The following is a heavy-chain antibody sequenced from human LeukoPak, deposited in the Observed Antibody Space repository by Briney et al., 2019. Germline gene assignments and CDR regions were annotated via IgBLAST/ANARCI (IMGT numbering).Heavy chain of an antibody. V-gene: IGHV3-64D*09. Sequence: GGSLRLSCSASGFTFSTYAMHWVRQAPGKGLEYVSAISSDGGSTDYADSVKGTFTISRDNSKNTLYLQMSSLRPDDTAVYYCVKWRAAMAPRDYYSGMDVWGQGTTVTVSS. CDR1: GFTFSTYA. J-gene: IGHJ6*02. CDR3: VKWRAAMAPRDYYSGMDV. D-gene: IGHD6-6*01. CDR2: ISSDGGST.